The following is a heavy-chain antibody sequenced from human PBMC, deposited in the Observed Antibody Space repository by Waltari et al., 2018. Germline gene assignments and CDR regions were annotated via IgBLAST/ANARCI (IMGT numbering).Heavy chain of an antibody. CDR1: GFTFNDFA. CDR2: ITGNSHKT. Sequence: EVHLLESGGKLVQPGGCLRLSCTASGFTFNDFAMTLVRQAPGRGREWVTEITGNSHKTYYADSVRGRFTISRDNARNALFLQLNSLRAEDTAVYYCVRAYCGGDRYSIAFEYWGQGTLVTVSS. V-gene: IGHV3-23*01. CDR3: VRAYCGGDRYSIAFEY. D-gene: IGHD2-21*02. J-gene: IGHJ4*02.